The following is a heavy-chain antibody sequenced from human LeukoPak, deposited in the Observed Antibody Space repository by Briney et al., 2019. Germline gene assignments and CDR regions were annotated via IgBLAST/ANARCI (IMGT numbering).Heavy chain of an antibody. J-gene: IGHJ1*01. CDR2: INHSGST. CDR3: ARGRGIQLWSRAAYFQH. CDR1: GGSFSSYY. V-gene: IGHV4-34*01. Sequence: PSETLSLTCAVYGGSFSSYYWSWIRQPPGKGLEWIGEINHSGSTNYNPSLKSRVTISVDTSKNQFSLKLSSVTAADTAVYYCARGRGIQLWSRAAYFQHWGEGAPVTASP. D-gene: IGHD5-18*01.